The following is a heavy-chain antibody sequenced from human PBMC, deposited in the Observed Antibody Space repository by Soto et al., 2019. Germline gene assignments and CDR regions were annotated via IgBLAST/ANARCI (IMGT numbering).Heavy chain of an antibody. V-gene: IGHV3-23*01. Sequence: GSLRLSCAASGFTFSSYAMSWVRQAPGKGLEWVSAISGSGGSTYYADSVKGRFTISRDNSKDTLYLQMNSLRAEDTAVYYCAKDPTSITMIVVVITRGFDYWGQGTLVTVSS. CDR1: GFTFSSYA. J-gene: IGHJ4*02. CDR2: ISGSGGST. CDR3: AKDPTSITMIVVVITRGFDY. D-gene: IGHD3-22*01.